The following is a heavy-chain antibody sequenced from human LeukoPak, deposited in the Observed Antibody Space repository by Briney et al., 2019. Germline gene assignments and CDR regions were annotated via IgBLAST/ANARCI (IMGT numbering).Heavy chain of an antibody. CDR1: GGSISSSRYY. V-gene: IGHV4-39*07. Sequence: SETLSLTCTVSGGSISSSRYYWGWIRQPPGKGLEWIGSIYYSGNTYYNPSLKSRVTISVDTSKNQFSLKLRSVTAADTAVYYCARTTVTTFLDAFDIWGQGTMVTVSS. CDR2: IYYSGNT. CDR3: ARTTVTTFLDAFDI. D-gene: IGHD4-17*01. J-gene: IGHJ3*02.